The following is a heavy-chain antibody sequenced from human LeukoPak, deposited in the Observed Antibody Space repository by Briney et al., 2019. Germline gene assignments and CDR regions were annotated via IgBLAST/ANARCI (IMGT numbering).Heavy chain of an antibody. CDR1: GGFISSYY. J-gene: IGHJ3*02. CDR2: IYYSGST. CDR3: ARVAPFPRNSFDI. V-gene: IGHV4-59*01. D-gene: IGHD1-7*01. Sequence: PSETLSLTCTVSGGFISSYYWSWIRQPPGKGLEWIGYIYYSGSTNYNPSLKSRVTISVDTSKNQFSLKLSSVTAADTAVYYCARVAPFPRNSFDIWGQGTMVTVSS.